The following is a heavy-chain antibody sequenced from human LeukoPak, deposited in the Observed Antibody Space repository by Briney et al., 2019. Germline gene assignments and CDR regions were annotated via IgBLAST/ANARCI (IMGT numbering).Heavy chain of an antibody. CDR1: GFTFSSYG. Sequence: GGSLRLSCAASGFTFSSYGMHWVRQAPGKGLEWVAVISYDGSNKYYADSVKGRFTISRDNSKNTLYLQMNSLRAEDTAVYYCAKGLIAAAGLPLDYWGQRTLVTVSS. CDR2: ISYDGSNK. V-gene: IGHV3-30*18. D-gene: IGHD6-13*01. CDR3: AKGLIAAAGLPLDY. J-gene: IGHJ4*02.